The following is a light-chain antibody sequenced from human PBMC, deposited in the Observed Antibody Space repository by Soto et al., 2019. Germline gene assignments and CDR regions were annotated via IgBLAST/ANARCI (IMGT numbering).Light chain of an antibody. J-gene: IGKJ1*01. CDR1: QSVSSN. CDR2: GAS. CDR3: QQYNNWPRT. V-gene: IGKV3-15*01. Sequence: EIVMTQSPATLSVSPGERATLSCRASQSVSSNLAWYQQKPGQAPRLLIYGASTRATGIPARFSGSGPGTEFTLTISSLQSEGFAVYYCQQYNNWPRTFGQGTKVDIK.